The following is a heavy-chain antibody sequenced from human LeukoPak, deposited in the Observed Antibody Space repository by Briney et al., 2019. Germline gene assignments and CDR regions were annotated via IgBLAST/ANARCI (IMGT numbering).Heavy chain of an antibody. Sequence: GGSLRLSCAASGFTFSSYEVDWVRQAPGKGLEWVSYISSSGSTIYYADSVKGRFTISRDNAKNSLYLQMNSLRAEDTAVYYCAELGITMIGGVWGKGTTVTISS. CDR3: AELGITMIGGV. J-gene: IGHJ6*04. D-gene: IGHD3-10*02. V-gene: IGHV3-48*03. CDR2: ISSSGSTI. CDR1: GFTFSSYE.